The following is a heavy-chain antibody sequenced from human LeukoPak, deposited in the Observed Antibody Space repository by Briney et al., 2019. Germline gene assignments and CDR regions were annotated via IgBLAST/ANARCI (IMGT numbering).Heavy chain of an antibody. V-gene: IGHV3-30-3*01. D-gene: IGHD4-17*01. CDR1: GFTFSSYA. Sequence: GGSLRLSCAASGFTFSSYAMHWVRQAPGKGLEWVAVISYDGSNKYYADSVKGRFTISRDNSKNTLYLQMNSLRAEDTAVYYCAKDFWALVYGPTRGGFDYWGQGTLVTVSS. CDR2: ISYDGSNK. CDR3: AKDFWALVYGPTRGGFDY. J-gene: IGHJ4*02.